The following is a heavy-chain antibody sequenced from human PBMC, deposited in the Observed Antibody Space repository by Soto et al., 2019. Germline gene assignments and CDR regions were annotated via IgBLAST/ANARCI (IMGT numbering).Heavy chain of an antibody. CDR3: AHHGDYEPRGSYMDV. V-gene: IGHV2-5*02. CDR2: IYWDDDK. J-gene: IGHJ6*03. D-gene: IGHD4-17*01. CDR1: GFALSTSGVG. Sequence: QITLKESGPTLVKPTQTLTLTCTFSGFALSTSGVGVGWIRQPPGKALEWLALIYWDDDKRYSPSLKSRLTITKDTSKNQVVLTMTNMDPVDTATYYCAHHGDYEPRGSYMDVWGKGTTVTVSS.